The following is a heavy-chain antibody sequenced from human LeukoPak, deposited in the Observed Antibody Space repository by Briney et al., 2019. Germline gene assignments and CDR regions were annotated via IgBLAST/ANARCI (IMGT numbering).Heavy chain of an antibody. CDR1: GYSFTSYW. D-gene: IGHD4-23*01. J-gene: IGHJ4*02. Sequence: KGGESLKISCKGSGYSFTSYWIGWVRQMPGKGLEWMGIIYPGDSDTRYSPSFQGQVTISADKSISTAYLQWSSLKASDTAMYYCARHLVDEGTVVTPGDYWGQGTLVTVSS. CDR3: ARHLVDEGTVVTPGDY. CDR2: IYPGDSDT. V-gene: IGHV5-51*01.